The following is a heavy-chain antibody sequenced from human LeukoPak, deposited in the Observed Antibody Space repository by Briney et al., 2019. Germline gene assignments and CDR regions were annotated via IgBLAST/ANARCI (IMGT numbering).Heavy chain of an antibody. CDR2: ISSNGGST. CDR1: GFTFSSYA. D-gene: IGHD1-14*01. J-gene: IGHJ3*02. Sequence: GGSLRLSCAAPGFTFSSYAMHWVRQAPGKGLEYVSAISSNGGSTYYANSVKGRFTISRDNSKNTLYLQMGSLRAEDMAVYYCARENRGPLRGAFDIWGQGTMVTVSS. V-gene: IGHV3-64*01. CDR3: ARENRGPLRGAFDI.